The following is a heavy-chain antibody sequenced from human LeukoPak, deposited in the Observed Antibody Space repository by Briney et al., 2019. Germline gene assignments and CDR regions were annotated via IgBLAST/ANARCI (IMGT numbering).Heavy chain of an antibody. CDR2: MNPNSGNT. V-gene: IGHV1-8*03. D-gene: IGHD6-13*01. CDR1: GYTLTSYD. CDR3: ARGGIAAAGYYFDY. J-gene: IGHJ4*02. Sequence: ASVKVSCKASGYTLTSYDINWVRQATGQGLEWMGWMNPNSGNTGYAQKFQGRVTITRNTSISTAYMELSSLRSEDTAVYYCARGGIAAAGYYFDYWGQGTLVTVSS.